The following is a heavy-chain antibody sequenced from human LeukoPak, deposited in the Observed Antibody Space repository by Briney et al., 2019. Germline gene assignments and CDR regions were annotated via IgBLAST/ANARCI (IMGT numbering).Heavy chain of an antibody. J-gene: IGHJ6*03. D-gene: IGHD2-15*01. CDR2: MNPNSGNT. V-gene: IGHV1-8*03. CDR1: GYTFTSYD. CDR3: ARASPAYYYYMDV. Sequence: GASVKVSCKAPGYTFTSYDINWMRQATGQGLEWMGWMNPNSGNTGYAQKFQGRVTITRNTSISTAYMELSSLRSEDTAVYYCARASPAYYYYMDVWGKGTTVTVSS.